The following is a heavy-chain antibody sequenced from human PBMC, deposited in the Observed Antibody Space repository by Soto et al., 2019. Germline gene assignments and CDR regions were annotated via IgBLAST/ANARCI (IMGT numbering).Heavy chain of an antibody. CDR2: ITESGGDT. CDR3: AKGSRIRRPYYFDY. V-gene: IGHV3-23*01. Sequence: PGGSLRLSCAASGFLFSNYAMSWVRQAPGKGLEWFSAITESGGDTYHADSVKGRFTISRDNSKSTLYLQMSSLRVEDTAVYFCAKGSRIRRPYYFDYWGQGTLVTVSS. CDR1: GFLFSNYA. D-gene: IGHD3-3*02. J-gene: IGHJ4*02.